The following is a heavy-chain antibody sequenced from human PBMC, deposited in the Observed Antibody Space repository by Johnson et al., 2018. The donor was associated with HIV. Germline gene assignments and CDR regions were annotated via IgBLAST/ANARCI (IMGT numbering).Heavy chain of an antibody. D-gene: IGHD4-23*01. Sequence: VQLVESGGGVVQPGGSLRLSCAASGFTFSSYAMSWVRQAPGKGLEWVSAISGSGGSTYYADSVKGRFTISRDNSKNTLYLQMNSLRAEDTAVYYCARDYVRWNRQSGAFDIWGQGTMVTVSA. CDR1: GFTFSSYA. V-gene: IGHV3-23*04. CDR2: ISGSGGST. J-gene: IGHJ3*02. CDR3: ARDYVRWNRQSGAFDI.